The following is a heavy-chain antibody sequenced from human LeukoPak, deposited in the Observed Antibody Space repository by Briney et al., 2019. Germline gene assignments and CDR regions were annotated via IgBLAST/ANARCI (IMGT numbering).Heavy chain of an antibody. CDR3: ARTDSGVIMFYTIRSAF. CDR1: GFTFNLHW. J-gene: IGHJ4*02. Sequence: GGSLRLSCVASGFTFNLHWMSWFRQAPGKGLEWVANINQDGSEKYYLDSVRGRFTISRDNAKNLLYLQMNSLRAEDTAVYYCARTDSGVIMFYTIRSAFWGQGTLVTVSS. CDR2: INQDGSEK. D-gene: IGHD3-16*01. V-gene: IGHV3-7*01.